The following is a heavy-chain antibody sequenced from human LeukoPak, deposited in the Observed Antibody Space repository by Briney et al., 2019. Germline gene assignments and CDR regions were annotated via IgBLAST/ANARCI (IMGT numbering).Heavy chain of an antibody. Sequence: PSQTLSLTCTVSGGSISSGDFYWSWIPQPPEKGLEYIGYIYHSGITFYNPSLRSRVTVSIDTSKNQFSLKLSSVTAADTAVYYCARDRSTVDYSGLDVWGQGTTVIVSS. CDR1: GGSISSGDFY. CDR3: ARDRSTVDYSGLDV. CDR2: IYHSGIT. D-gene: IGHD4-11*01. V-gene: IGHV4-30-4*01. J-gene: IGHJ6*02.